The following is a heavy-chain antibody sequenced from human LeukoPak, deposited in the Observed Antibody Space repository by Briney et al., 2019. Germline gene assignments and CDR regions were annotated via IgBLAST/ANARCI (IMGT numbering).Heavy chain of an antibody. Sequence: GGSLRLSCAASGFTFSNCWMHWVRQAPGKGLEWVSRIDSDGSTTKYADSVKGRFTISRDNAKNTVYLQMNSLRAEDTAVYYCTTNYGSDSNYWGQGTLVTVSS. D-gene: IGHD2-15*01. V-gene: IGHV3-74*03. CDR1: GFTFSNCW. CDR2: IDSDGSTT. J-gene: IGHJ4*02. CDR3: TTNYGSDSNY.